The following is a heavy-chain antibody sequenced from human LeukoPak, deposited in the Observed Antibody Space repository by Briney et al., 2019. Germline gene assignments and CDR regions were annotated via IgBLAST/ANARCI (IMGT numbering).Heavy chain of an antibody. J-gene: IGHJ4*02. CDR1: GFTFSSYA. V-gene: IGHV3-23*01. Sequence: PGGSRRLSCAASGFTFSSYAMRWVRQAPGKGLEWVSAISGSGGSTYYADSVKGRFTISRDNSKNTLYLQMNSLRAEDTAVYYCARRNIAAAALDYWGQGTLVTVSS. D-gene: IGHD6-13*01. CDR2: ISGSGGST. CDR3: ARRNIAAAALDY.